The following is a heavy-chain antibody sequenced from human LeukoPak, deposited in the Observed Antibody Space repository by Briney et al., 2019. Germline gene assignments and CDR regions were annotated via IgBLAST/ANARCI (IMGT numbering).Heavy chain of an antibody. CDR2: IYSGGST. CDR3: ARVGEWELLNPLDY. V-gene: IGHV3-66*01. Sequence: PGGSLRLSCAASGFTVSSNYMSWVRQAPGKGLEWVSVIYSGGSTYYADPVKGRFTISRDNSKNTLYLQMNSLRAEDTAVYYCARVGEWELLNPLDYWGQGTLVTASS. CDR1: GFTVSSNY. J-gene: IGHJ4*02. D-gene: IGHD1-26*01.